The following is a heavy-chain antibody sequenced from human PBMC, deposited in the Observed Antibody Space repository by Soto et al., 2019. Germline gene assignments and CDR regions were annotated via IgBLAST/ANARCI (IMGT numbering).Heavy chain of an antibody. V-gene: IGHV4-39*01. CDR1: GGSISSSSYY. CDR3: XTPDKLIPKWLHP. Sequence: SETLSLTCTVSGGSISSSSYYWGWIRQPPGKGLEWIGSIYYSGSTYYNPSLKSRVTISVDTSKNQFSLKLSSVTAADTALSYSXTPDKLIPKWLHPWAQGPLV. CDR2: IYYSGST. J-gene: IGHJ1*01. D-gene: IGHD5-18*01.